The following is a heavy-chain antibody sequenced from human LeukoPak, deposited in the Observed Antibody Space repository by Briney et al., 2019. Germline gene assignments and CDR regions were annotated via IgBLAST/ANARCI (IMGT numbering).Heavy chain of an antibody. J-gene: IGHJ4*02. D-gene: IGHD3-22*01. Sequence: GGSLRLSCAASGFTVSNNYMSWVRQAPGKGLEWVSVIYSGGSTYYSDSAKGRCTISRDTYKNTMYLQMNSLRAEDTAMYYCARAQPNSGSSFDDWGQGTLVTVSS. CDR2: IYSGGST. V-gene: IGHV3-66*01. CDR3: ARAQPNSGSSFDD. CDR1: GFTVSNNY.